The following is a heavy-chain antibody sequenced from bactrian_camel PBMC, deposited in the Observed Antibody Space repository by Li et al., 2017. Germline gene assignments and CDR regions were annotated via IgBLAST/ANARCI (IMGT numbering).Heavy chain of an antibody. J-gene: IGHJ4*01. V-gene: IGHV3S55*01. CDR3: AAGARRSQYDKNNGIVPGYADFGY. CDR2: ISLDGST. D-gene: IGHD2*01. CDR1: GDTYGPKQV. Sequence: HVQLVESGGGSVQAGGSLRLSCAASGDTYGPKQVMGWFRQAPGKEREGVAAISLDGSTYYADSVKGRFTISRDRAKNTLTLQMDSLKPEDTAMYYCAAGARRSQYDKNNGIVPGYADFGYWGRGTQVTVS.